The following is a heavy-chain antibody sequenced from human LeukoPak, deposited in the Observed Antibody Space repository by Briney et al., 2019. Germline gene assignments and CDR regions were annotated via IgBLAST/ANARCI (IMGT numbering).Heavy chain of an antibody. V-gene: IGHV4-59*12. CDR2: IHYSGST. CDR1: DGSISSYY. CDR3: ARDGPYSTEETDYYGMDV. J-gene: IGHJ6*02. Sequence: SETLSLTCFISDGSISSYYWNWIRQSPGKGLEWIGHIHYSGSTHYNPSLQSRVSISVDTSKNQFSLKLSSVTAADTAVYYCARDGPYSTEETDYYGMDVWGQGTTVTVSS. D-gene: IGHD2-21*01.